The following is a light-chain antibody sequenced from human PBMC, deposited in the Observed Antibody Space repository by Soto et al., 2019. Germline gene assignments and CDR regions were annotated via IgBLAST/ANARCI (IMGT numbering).Light chain of an antibody. Sequence: QPVLTQPPSVSGAPGQTVTISCTGSSSNIGAVYDVHWYQQLPGRAPKLLIYDNTNRPSGVPDRFSGSKSGTSASLTITGLQAEDEADYYCQSYDSRLRGSKVFGGGTQLTVL. CDR3: QSYDSRLRGSKV. CDR2: DNT. J-gene: IGLJ3*02. CDR1: SSNIGAVYD. V-gene: IGLV1-40*01.